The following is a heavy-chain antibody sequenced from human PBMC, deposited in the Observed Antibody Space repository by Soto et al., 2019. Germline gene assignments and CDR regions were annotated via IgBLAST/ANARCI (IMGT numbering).Heavy chain of an antibody. CDR3: ARASGDFGVVIMEVNYYYGMDV. J-gene: IGHJ6*02. V-gene: IGHV1-46*01. CDR1: GYTFTSYY. D-gene: IGHD3-3*01. CDR2: INPSGGST. Sequence: QVQLVQSGAEVKKPGASVKVSCKASGYTFTSYYMHWVRQAPGQGLEWMGIINPSGGSTSYAQKFQGRVTMTRDTSTSTVYMELSSLRSEDTAVYYCARASGDFGVVIMEVNYYYGMDVWGQGTTVTVSS.